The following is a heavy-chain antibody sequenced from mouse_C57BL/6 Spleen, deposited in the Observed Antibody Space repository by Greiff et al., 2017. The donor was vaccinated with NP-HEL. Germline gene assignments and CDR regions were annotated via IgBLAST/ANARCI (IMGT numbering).Heavy chain of an antibody. J-gene: IGHJ1*03. CDR2: IHPNSGST. Sequence: QVQLQQPGAELVKPGASVKLSCQASGYTFTSSWMHWVKQRPGQGLEWIGMIHPNSGSTNYNEKFKSKATLTVDKSSSTASMQLSSLTSEDSAVDYCAKRHYNGSGYGYFDVWGTGTTVTVSS. CDR1: GYTFTSSW. V-gene: IGHV1-64*01. D-gene: IGHD1-1*01. CDR3: AKRHYNGSGYGYFDV.